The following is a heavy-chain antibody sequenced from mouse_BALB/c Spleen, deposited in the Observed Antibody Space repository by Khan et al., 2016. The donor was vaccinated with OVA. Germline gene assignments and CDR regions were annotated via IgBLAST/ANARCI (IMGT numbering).Heavy chain of an antibody. V-gene: IGHV3-2*02. CDR3: GRGNYYGYYFDY. D-gene: IGHD1-1*01. CDR2: ISYSGGT. Sequence: EVQLQESGPGLVKPSQSLSLTCTVTGYSITSGYAWNWIRQFPGNKLECMGYISYSGGTSYNPSLKSPISITRDTSKNQFFLQLNSVTTEDTSTYYCGRGNYYGYYFDYWGQGTPLTVSS. J-gene: IGHJ2*01. CDR1: GYSITSGYA.